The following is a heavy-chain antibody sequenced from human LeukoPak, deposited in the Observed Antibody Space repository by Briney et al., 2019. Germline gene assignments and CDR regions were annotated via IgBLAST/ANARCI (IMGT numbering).Heavy chain of an antibody. V-gene: IGHV4-59*03. CDR2: IYYRGDI. CDR3: ATNKDWAEAD. D-gene: IGHD3/OR15-3a*01. J-gene: IGHJ4*02. Sequence: SETLSLTCSVSDGSIRTYYWSRIRQSPGQGLEWIGNIYYRGDINYNPSLKSRVIISIDTSENQFSLKVTSLTAADTAVYYCATNKDWAEADWGQGTLVIVSS. CDR1: DGSIRTYY.